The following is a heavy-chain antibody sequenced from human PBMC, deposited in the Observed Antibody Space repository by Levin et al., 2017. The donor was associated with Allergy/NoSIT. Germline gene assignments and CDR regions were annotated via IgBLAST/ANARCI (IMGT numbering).Heavy chain of an antibody. Sequence: SGPTLVKPTQTLTLTCTFSGFSLSTSGVGVGWIRQPPGKALEWLALIYWDDDKRYSPSLKSRLTITKDTSKNQVVLTMTNMDPVDTATYYCARYPGGDYLPNWFDPWGQGTLVTVSS. CDR2: IYWDDDK. J-gene: IGHJ5*02. D-gene: IGHD4-17*01. CDR1: GFSLSTSGVG. CDR3: ARYPGGDYLPNWFDP. V-gene: IGHV2-5*02.